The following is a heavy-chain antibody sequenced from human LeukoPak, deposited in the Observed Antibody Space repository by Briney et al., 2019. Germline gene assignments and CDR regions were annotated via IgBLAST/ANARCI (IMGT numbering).Heavy chain of an antibody. J-gene: IGHJ4*02. D-gene: IGHD5-12*01. CDR1: GFTFSSYS. CDR2: ISSSSSYI. CDR3: ARESPSYSGYDY. V-gene: IGHV3-21*01. Sequence: GGSLRLSCAASGFTFSSYSMNWVRQAPGKGLEWVSSISSSSSYIYYADSVKGRFTISRDNAKNSLYLQMNSLRAEDTAVYYCARESPSYSGYDYWGQGTLVTVSS.